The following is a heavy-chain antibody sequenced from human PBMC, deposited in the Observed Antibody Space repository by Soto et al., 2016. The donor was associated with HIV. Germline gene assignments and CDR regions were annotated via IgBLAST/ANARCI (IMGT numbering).Heavy chain of an antibody. Sequence: QVQLQESGPGLVQPSGTLSLTCTVSNASISSFNWWAWVRQSPGMGLEWIGEINHSGSTNYNPSLKSRVTISVDTSKNQFSLKLSSVTAXDTAVYYCARVVLRDGYNYSDFDYVGPGNPGHVSS. J-gene: IGHJ4*02. CDR1: NASISSFNW. V-gene: IGHV4-4*02. CDR3: ARVVLRDGYNYSDFDY. D-gene: IGHD5-12*01. CDR2: INHSGST.